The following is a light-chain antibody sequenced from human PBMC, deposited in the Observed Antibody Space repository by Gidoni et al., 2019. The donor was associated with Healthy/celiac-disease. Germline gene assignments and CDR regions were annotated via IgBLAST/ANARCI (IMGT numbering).Light chain of an antibody. CDR2: KAS. CDR1: QSISSL. V-gene: IGKV1-5*03. J-gene: IGKJ2*04. CDR3: QQYNSYRS. Sequence: DIHMTQSPSTLSASVGDRVTITCRASQSISSLLAWYQQKPGKAPKLLIYKASSLESGVPSRFSGSGPGTEFTLTSSSLQPDDFATYYCQQYNSYRSFGQGTKLEIK.